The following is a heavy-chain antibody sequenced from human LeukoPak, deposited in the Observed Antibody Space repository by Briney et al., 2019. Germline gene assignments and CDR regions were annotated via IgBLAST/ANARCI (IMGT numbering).Heavy chain of an antibody. CDR1: GFTFSSYA. Sequence: PGGSLRLSCAASGFTFSSYAMSWVRQAPGKGLEWVSAISGSGGSTYYADSVKGRFTISRDNSKNTLFLQMNSLRAEDTAVYYCTTGIVGAIGAFDIWGQGTMVTVSS. D-gene: IGHD1-26*01. CDR3: TTGIVGAIGAFDI. CDR2: ISGSGGST. J-gene: IGHJ3*02. V-gene: IGHV3-23*01.